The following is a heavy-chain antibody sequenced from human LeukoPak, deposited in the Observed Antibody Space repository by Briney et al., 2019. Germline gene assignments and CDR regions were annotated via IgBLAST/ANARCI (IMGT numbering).Heavy chain of an antibody. J-gene: IGHJ6*03. Sequence: GGSLRLSCVASGFTFSNYWMTWVRQAPGKGLEWVANIKQDGSERYYVDSVKGRFTISRDNAKNSLYLHMNSLRVEDTAVYYCSGTALRYYYYYMDVWGKGTTVTVSS. D-gene: IGHD3-10*01. CDR2: IKQDGSER. V-gene: IGHV3-7*01. CDR1: GFTFSNYW. CDR3: SGTALRYYYYYMDV.